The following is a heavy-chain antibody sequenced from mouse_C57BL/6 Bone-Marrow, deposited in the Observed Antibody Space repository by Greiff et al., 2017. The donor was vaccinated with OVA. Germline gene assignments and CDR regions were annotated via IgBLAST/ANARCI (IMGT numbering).Heavy chain of an antibody. CDR2: IYPGSGST. D-gene: IGHD2-3*01. V-gene: IGHV1-55*01. CDR3: ARPEIYDGYFHFDY. J-gene: IGHJ2*01. CDR1: GYTFTSYW. Sequence: VQLKQSGAELVKPGASVKMSCKASGYTFTSYWITWVKQRPGQGLEWIGDIYPGSGSTNYNEKFKSKATLTVDTSSSTAYMQLSSLTSEDSAVYYCARPEIYDGYFHFDYWGQGTTLTVSS.